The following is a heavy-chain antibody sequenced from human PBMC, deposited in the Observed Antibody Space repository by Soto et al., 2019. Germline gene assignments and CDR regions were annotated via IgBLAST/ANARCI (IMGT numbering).Heavy chain of an antibody. V-gene: IGHV3-73*01. D-gene: IGHD3-22*01. CDR2: IRSKGDNYAT. CDR1: GFTFSGSA. Sequence: PGGSLRLSCAASGFTFSGSAMHWVRQASGKGLEWVGRIRSKGDNYATSYAASVKGRFTISRDDSKNTAYLQMDSLKTDDTAVYYCTERGKYDNRVFDDWSQGTLVTVSS. CDR3: TERGKYDNRVFDD. J-gene: IGHJ4*02.